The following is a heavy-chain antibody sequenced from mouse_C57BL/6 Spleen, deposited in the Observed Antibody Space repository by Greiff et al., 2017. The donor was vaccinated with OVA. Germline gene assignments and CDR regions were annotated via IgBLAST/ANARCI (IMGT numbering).Heavy chain of an antibody. D-gene: IGHD2-4*01. J-gene: IGHJ1*03. V-gene: IGHV2-2*01. CDR1: GFSLTSYG. Sequence: VQLKESGPGLVQPSQSLSITCTVSGFSLTSYGVHWVRQSPGKGLEWLGVIWSGGSTDYNAAFISRLSISKDNSKSQVFFKMNSLQADDTAIYYCARGYDYDGWYFDVWGTGTTVTVSS. CDR2: IWSGGST. CDR3: ARGYDYDGWYFDV.